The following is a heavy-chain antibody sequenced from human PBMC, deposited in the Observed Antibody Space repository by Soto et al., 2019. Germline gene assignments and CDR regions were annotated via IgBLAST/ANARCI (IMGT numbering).Heavy chain of an antibody. J-gene: IGHJ5*02. D-gene: IGHD4-4*01. CDR1: GFTFSSYA. V-gene: IGHV3-23*01. CDR3: AKDSLRLHPDWFDP. Sequence: GGSLRLSCAASGFTFSSYATSWVRQAPGKGLEWVSAISGSGGSTYDADSVKGQLTISRDNSKNTLYLQMTSLRAEDTAVYYCAKDSLRLHPDWFDPWGQGTLVTVSS. CDR2: ISGSGGST.